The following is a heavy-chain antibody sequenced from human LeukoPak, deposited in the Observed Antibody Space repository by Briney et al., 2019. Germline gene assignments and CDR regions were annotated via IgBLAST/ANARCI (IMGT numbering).Heavy chain of an antibody. CDR2: INPNSGGT. CDR3: ARPSRRYHCSGGSCYSRNWFDP. Sequence: ASVKVSCKASGYTFTGYYMHWVRQAPGQGLEWMGWINPNSGGTNYAQKFQGRVTMTRDTSISTAYMELSRLRSDDTAVYYCARPSRRYHCSGGSCYSRNWFDPWGQGTLVTVSS. CDR1: GYTFTGYY. V-gene: IGHV1-2*02. J-gene: IGHJ5*02. D-gene: IGHD2-15*01.